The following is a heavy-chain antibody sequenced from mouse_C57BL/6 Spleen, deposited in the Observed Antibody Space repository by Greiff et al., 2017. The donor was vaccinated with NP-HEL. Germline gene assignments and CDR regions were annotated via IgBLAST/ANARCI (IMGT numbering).Heavy chain of an antibody. CDR2: ISDGGSYT. V-gene: IGHV5-4*03. CDR1: GFTFSSYA. CDR3: ARVLWLRYYAMDY. Sequence: EVMLVESGGGLVKPGGSLKLSCAASGFTFSSYAMSWVRQTPEKRLEWVATISDGGSYTYYPDNVKGRFTISRDNAKNNLYLQMSHLKSEDTAMYYCARVLWLRYYAMDYWGQGTSVTVSS. D-gene: IGHD2-2*01. J-gene: IGHJ4*01.